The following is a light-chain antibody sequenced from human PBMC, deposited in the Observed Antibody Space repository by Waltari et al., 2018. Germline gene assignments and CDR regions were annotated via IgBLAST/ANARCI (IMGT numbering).Light chain of an antibody. CDR2: EAS. Sequence: LTQSPGTLSLSPGDRATLSSRASQIIGKYLVWYQQKPGQAPRLLMYEASRRATGIPDRFSGSGSGTDFSLTISRLEPEDFAVYYCQNHERLPATFGQGTKVEIK. J-gene: IGKJ1*01. CDR3: QNHERLPAT. CDR1: QIIGKY. V-gene: IGKV3-20*01.